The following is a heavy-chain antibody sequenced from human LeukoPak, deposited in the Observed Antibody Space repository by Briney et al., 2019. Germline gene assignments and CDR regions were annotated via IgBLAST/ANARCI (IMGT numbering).Heavy chain of an antibody. CDR3: ASWGAGGNS. CDR2: INPDGSGK. Sequence: SGGSLRLSCEASGFTLSTYWMNWVRQVPGKGLDWVANINPDGSGKRYVDSVKGRFTIARDDADNSLSLQMNSPRAEDTAVYYCASWGAGGNSWGQGTLVTVSS. J-gene: IGHJ4*02. CDR1: GFTLSTYW. V-gene: IGHV3-7*01. D-gene: IGHD3-16*01.